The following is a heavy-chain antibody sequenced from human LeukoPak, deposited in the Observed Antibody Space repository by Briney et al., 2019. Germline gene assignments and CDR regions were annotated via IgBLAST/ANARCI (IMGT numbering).Heavy chain of an antibody. CDR1: GGSFSGYY. V-gene: IGHV4-34*01. D-gene: IGHD6-19*01. Sequence: PSETLSLTCGVNGGSFSGYYWSWICQPPGKGLEWIGEINHSGSTNYNPSLRSRVTISVDTSKNQFSLKLSSVTAADTAVYYCARQYSSGWYKGYFQYWGQGTLVTVSS. CDR3: ARQYSSGWYKGYFQY. CDR2: INHSGST. J-gene: IGHJ1*01.